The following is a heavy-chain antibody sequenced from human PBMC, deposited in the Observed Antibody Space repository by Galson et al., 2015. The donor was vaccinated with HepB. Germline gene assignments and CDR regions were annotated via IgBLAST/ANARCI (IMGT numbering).Heavy chain of an antibody. CDR2: ISSSGSTI. Sequence: SLRLSCAASGFTFSSYEMNWVRQAPGKGLEWVSYISSSGSTIYYADSVKGRFTISRDNAKNSLYLQMNSLRAEDTAVYYCARDILHSSSWYQTLEYYGMDVWGQGTTVTVSS. CDR1: GFTFSSYE. J-gene: IGHJ6*02. V-gene: IGHV3-48*03. D-gene: IGHD6-13*01. CDR3: ARDILHSSSWYQTLEYYGMDV.